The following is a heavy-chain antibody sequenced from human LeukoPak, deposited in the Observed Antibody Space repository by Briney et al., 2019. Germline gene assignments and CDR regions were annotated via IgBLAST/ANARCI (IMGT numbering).Heavy chain of an antibody. CDR3: ARDSLTMIVVACLDY. V-gene: IGHV3-7*01. J-gene: IGHJ4*02. D-gene: IGHD3-22*01. CDR1: GFTFSSYW. Sequence: GGSLRLSCAASGFTFSSYWMSWVRQAPGKGLEWVANIKQDGSEKYYVDSVKGRFTISRDNAENSLYLQMHSLRAEDTAVYYCARDSLTMIVVACLDYWGQGTLVTVSS. CDR2: IKQDGSEK.